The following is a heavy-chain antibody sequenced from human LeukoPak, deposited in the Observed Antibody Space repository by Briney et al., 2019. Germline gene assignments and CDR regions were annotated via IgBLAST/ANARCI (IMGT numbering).Heavy chain of an antibody. Sequence: ASVKVSCKASGGTFSSYAISWVRQAPGQGLEWMGGIIPIFGTANYAQKFQGRVTITADESTSTAYMELSSLRSEDTAVYYCAYSPCSGGSCYPTPWGQGTLVTVSS. J-gene: IGHJ5*02. CDR3: AYSPCSGGSCYPTP. CDR1: GGTFSSYA. V-gene: IGHV1-69*13. CDR2: IIPIFGTA. D-gene: IGHD2-15*01.